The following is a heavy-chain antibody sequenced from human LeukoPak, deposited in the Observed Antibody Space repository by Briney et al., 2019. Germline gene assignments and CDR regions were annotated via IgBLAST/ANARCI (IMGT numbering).Heavy chain of an antibody. J-gene: IGHJ4*02. CDR3: AKSPYDSSSYSFDY. Sequence: GGSLRLSCAASGFTVSSNYMSWVRQAPGKGLEWVSVIYSGGSTYYADSVKGRFTISRDNSKNTLYLQMNSLRAEDTAVYYCAKSPYDSSSYSFDYWGQGTLVTVSS. D-gene: IGHD3-22*01. CDR2: IYSGGST. V-gene: IGHV3-53*01. CDR1: GFTVSSNY.